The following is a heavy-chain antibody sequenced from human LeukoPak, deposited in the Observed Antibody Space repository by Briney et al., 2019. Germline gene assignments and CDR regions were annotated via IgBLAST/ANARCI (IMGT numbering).Heavy chain of an antibody. Sequence: PSETLSLTCAVYGGSFSGYCWSWIRQPPGKGLEWIGEINHSGSTNYNPSLKSRVTISVDTSKNQFSLKLSSVTAADTAMYYCARYRYTHYYYYYMDVWGKGTTVTVSS. D-gene: IGHD1-1*01. CDR2: INHSGST. J-gene: IGHJ6*03. V-gene: IGHV4-34*01. CDR1: GGSFSGYC. CDR3: ARYRYTHYYYYYMDV.